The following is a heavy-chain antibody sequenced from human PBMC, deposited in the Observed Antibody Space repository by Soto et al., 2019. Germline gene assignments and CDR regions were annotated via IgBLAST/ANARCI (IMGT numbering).Heavy chain of an antibody. CDR2: ISGSTGTT. J-gene: IGHJ4*02. D-gene: IGHD2-21*02. Sequence: EVQLLESGGGLVQPGGSLRLSCAASGFTFSGYAIYWVRQAPGKGLEWVSMISGSTGTTHYADSVKGRFTISRDNSKNTLYLQMNSLRAEDTAVYYCATPGSDGYSNFDQWGQGTLVTVSS. CDR1: GFTFSGYA. V-gene: IGHV3-23*01. CDR3: ATPGSDGYSNFDQ.